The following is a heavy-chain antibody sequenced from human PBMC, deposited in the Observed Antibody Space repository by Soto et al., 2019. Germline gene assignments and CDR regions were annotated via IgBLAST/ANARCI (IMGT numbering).Heavy chain of an antibody. CDR3: ARIGRDFGVVISYYYYGMDV. CDR2: ISAYNGNT. Sequence: QVQLVQSGAEVKKPGASVKVSCKASGYTFTSYGIIWVRQAPGQGLEWMGWISAYNGNTNYAQKLQGRVTMTTDTSTSTAYMELRSLRSDDTAVYYCARIGRDFGVVISYYYYGMDVWGQGTTVTVSS. V-gene: IGHV1-18*01. J-gene: IGHJ6*02. CDR1: GYTFTSYG. D-gene: IGHD3-3*01.